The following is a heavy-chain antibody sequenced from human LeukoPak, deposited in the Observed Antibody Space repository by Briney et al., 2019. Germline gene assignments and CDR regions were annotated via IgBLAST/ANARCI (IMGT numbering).Heavy chain of an antibody. V-gene: IGHV4-39*07. CDR3: ASHSGGYAY. D-gene: IGHD5-12*01. CDR1: GGSISTYY. CDR2: IFYSGST. Sequence: SETLSLTCTVSGGSISTYYWGWIRQPPGKGLEWIGNIFYSGSTYYSPSLRSRVTISLDTSRNQFSLKLSSVTAADTAVYYCASHSGGYAYWGQGTLVTVSS. J-gene: IGHJ4*02.